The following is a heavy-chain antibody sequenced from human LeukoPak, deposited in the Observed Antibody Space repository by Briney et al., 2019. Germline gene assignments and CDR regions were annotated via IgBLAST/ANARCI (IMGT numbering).Heavy chain of an antibody. Sequence: SETLSLTCAVYGGSFSGYYWSWIRQPPGKGLEWIGEINHSGSTNYNPSLKSRVTISVDTSKNQFSLKLSSVTAADTAVYYCAGLAVAGTNYYYYYMDVWGKGTTVTVSS. CDR1: GGSFSGYY. D-gene: IGHD6-19*01. J-gene: IGHJ6*03. CDR2: INHSGST. CDR3: AGLAVAGTNYYYYYMDV. V-gene: IGHV4-34*01.